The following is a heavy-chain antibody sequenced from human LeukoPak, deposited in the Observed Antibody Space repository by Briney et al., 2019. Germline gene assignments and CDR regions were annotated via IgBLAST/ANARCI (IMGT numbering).Heavy chain of an antibody. V-gene: IGHV3-7*01. CDR3: ARDVIAAAGKHYYYGMDV. J-gene: IGHJ6*02. CDR1: GFTFSSYW. CDR2: IKQDGSEK. D-gene: IGHD6-13*01. Sequence: PGGSLRLSCAASGFTFSSYWMSWVRQAPGKGLEWVANIKQDGSEKYYVDSVKGRFTISRDNAKNSLYLQMNSLRAEDTAVYYCARDVIAAAGKHYYYGMDVWGQGTTVTVSS.